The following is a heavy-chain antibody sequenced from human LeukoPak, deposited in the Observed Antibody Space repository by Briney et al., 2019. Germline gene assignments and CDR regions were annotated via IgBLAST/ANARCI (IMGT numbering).Heavy chain of an antibody. V-gene: IGHV4-34*01. J-gene: IGHJ4*02. CDR2: INHSGST. Sequence: PSETLSLTCAVYGGSFSGYYWSWIRQPPGKGLEWIGEINHSGSTNYNPSLKSRVTISVDTSKNQFSLKLSSVTAADTAVYYCARVGSSGSYSHWGQGTLVTVSS. CDR1: GGSFSGYY. CDR3: ARVGSSGSYSH. D-gene: IGHD3-10*01.